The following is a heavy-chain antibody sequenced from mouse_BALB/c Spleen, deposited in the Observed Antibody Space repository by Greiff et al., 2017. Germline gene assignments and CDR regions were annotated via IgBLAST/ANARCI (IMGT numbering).Heavy chain of an antibody. CDR3: AIGRNYGAY. D-gene: IGHD1-1*01. J-gene: IGHJ3*01. V-gene: IGHV1-55*01. Sequence: QVQLQQSGAELVKPGASVKLSCTASGYTFTSYWIDWVKRRPGQGLEWIGDIYPGSGSTNYNEKFKSKATLTVDTSSSTAYMQLSSLASEDAALYYCAIGRNYGAYWGQGTLVTVSA. CDR1: GYTFTSYW. CDR2: IYPGSGST.